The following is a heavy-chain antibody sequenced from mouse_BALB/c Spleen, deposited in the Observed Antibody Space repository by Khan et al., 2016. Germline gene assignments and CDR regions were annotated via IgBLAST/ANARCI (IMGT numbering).Heavy chain of an antibody. CDR1: GFNIKDTY. CDR3: ARSPYDYDVGFAY. CDR2: IDPANGNT. Sequence: VQLQQSGAELVKPGASVKLSCTASGFNIKDTYMHWVKQRPEQGLEWIGRIDPANGNTKYDPKFQGKATITADTSSNTAYLQLSSLTSEDTAVYYCARSPYDYDVGFAYWGQVTLVTGSA. V-gene: IGHV14-3*02. J-gene: IGHJ3*01. D-gene: IGHD2-4*01.